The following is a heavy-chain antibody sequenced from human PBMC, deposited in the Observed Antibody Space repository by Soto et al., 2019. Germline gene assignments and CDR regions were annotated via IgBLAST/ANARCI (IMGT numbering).Heavy chain of an antibody. D-gene: IGHD3-10*01. CDR1: GGSFSGYY. CDR2: INHSGST. CDR3: ARGLPGSSISH. J-gene: IGHJ4*02. Sequence: SETLSLTCAVYGGSFSGYYWNWIRQPPGRGLEWIGEINHSGSTNYNPSLKSRVAISVDTSKNQFSLKLSSVTAADTAVYYCARGLPGSSISHWAQGTLVTVSS. V-gene: IGHV4-34*01.